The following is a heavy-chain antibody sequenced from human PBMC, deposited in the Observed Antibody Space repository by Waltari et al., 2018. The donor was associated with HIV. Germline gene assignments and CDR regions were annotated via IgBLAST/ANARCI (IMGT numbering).Heavy chain of an antibody. D-gene: IGHD5-12*01. CDR1: GVSISTYY. J-gene: IGHJ5*02. CDR3: ARDRGSGYDDNWFDP. V-gene: IGHV4-59*01. CDR2: IYSSGST. Sequence: QVQLQESGPGLVKPSETLSLTCTVSGVSISTYYWSWIRQPPGKGLEWITYIYSSGSTNYSPSLKRRVTISVDTSKNQFSLKLSSVTAADTAVYYCARDRGSGYDDNWFDPWGQGTLVTVSS.